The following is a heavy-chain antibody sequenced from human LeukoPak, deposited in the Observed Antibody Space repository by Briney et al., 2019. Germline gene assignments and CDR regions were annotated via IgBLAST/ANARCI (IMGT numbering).Heavy chain of an antibody. V-gene: IGHV3-48*01. CDR2: ISSSSSTI. J-gene: IGHJ4*02. CDR3: AKGLNYDFWSDPGYFDY. CDR1: GFTFSSYS. D-gene: IGHD3-3*01. Sequence: PGGSLRLSCAASGFTFSSYSMNWVRQAPGKGLEWVSYISSSSSTIYYADSVKGRFTISRDNAKNTLYLQMNSLRAEDTAVYYCAKGLNYDFWSDPGYFDYWGQGTLVTVSS.